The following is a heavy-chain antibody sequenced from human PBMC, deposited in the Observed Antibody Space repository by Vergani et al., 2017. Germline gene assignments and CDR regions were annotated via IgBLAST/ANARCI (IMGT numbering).Heavy chain of an antibody. V-gene: IGHV1-69-2*01. D-gene: IGHD4-17*01. Sequence: EVPLVQSGAEVKKPGATMKISCKVSGYTFTAHYMHWVPQAPGKGLEWMGLVDPEDGETIYAEKFKGRVTIAADTSTDTAHLELSSLRSEDPAVYYCATPQSVTTGGMEVWGQGTTVIVSS. CDR3: ATPQSVTTGGMEV. J-gene: IGHJ6*02. CDR1: GYTFTAHY. CDR2: VDPEDGET.